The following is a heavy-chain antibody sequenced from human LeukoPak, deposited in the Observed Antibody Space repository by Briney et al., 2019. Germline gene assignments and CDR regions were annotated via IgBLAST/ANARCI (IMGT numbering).Heavy chain of an antibody. CDR3: ARTTEGGYTYDFFYYYYKDV. V-gene: IGHV4-59*01. CDR1: GGSISSYY. D-gene: IGHD5-18*01. J-gene: IGHJ6*03. Sequence: SETLSLTCTVSGGSISSYYWSWIRQPPGKGLGWIGYIYYSGSTNYNPSPKSRVTISVDSSKNQFSLKLSSVTAADTAVYYCARTTEGGYTYDFFYYYYKDVWGKGTTVTISS. CDR2: IYYSGST.